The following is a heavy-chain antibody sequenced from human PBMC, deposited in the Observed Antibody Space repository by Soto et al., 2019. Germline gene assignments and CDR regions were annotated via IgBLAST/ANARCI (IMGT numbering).Heavy chain of an antibody. D-gene: IGHD2-15*01. V-gene: IGHV1-69*02. CDR3: ARVLPGGYFDY. J-gene: IGHJ4*02. CDR2: IIPILGIA. CDR1: GGTFSSYT. Sequence: ASVKVSCKASGGTFSSYTISWVRQAPGQGLEWMGRIIPILGIANYAQKFQGRVTITADKSTSTAYMELSSLRSEDTAVYYCARVLPGGYFDYWGQGTLVTVSS.